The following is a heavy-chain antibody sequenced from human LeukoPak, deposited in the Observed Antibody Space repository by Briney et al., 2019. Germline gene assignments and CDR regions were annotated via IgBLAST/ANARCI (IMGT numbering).Heavy chain of an antibody. CDR3: AKGSYSSGWANRY. CDR1: GFTFSSYA. D-gene: IGHD6-19*01. V-gene: IGHV3-23*01. CDR2: ISGSGAGT. J-gene: IGHJ4*02. Sequence: GGSLRLSCAASGFTFSSYAMSWVRQAPGKGLEWVSAISGSGAGTYYAGSVKGRFTISRDNSKNTLYLQMNSLRADDTAVYYCAKGSYSSGWANRYWGQGTPVTVSS.